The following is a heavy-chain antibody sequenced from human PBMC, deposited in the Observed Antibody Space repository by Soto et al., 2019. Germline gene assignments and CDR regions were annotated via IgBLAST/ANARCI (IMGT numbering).Heavy chain of an antibody. J-gene: IGHJ4*02. CDR1: GLTFRSYG. CDR3: ARENAYGDPNSFDY. V-gene: IGHV3-30*03. Sequence: PGGSLRLSCRSSGLTFRSYGMHLVRQAPGKGLEWVAVISYDGSNKYYADSVKGRFTISRDNSKNTLYLQMNSLRAEDTAVYYCARENAYGDPNSFDYWGQGTLVTVSS. D-gene: IGHD4-17*01. CDR2: ISYDGSNK.